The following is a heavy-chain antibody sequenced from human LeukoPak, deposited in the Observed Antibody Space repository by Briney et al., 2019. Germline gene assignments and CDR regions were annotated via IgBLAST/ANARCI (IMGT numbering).Heavy chain of an antibody. CDR3: ARGPLPNSMVRGVIGWFDR. Sequence: WVRXXPXQXLEWMGWMNPNNANTGYAHKFHVTVTMTTTTSISTAYMELSSLRSEDTAVYYCARGPLPNSMVRGVIGWFDRWGQGTLVTVSS. J-gene: IGHJ5*02. CDR2: MNPNNANT. D-gene: IGHD3-10*01. V-gene: IGHV1-8*01.